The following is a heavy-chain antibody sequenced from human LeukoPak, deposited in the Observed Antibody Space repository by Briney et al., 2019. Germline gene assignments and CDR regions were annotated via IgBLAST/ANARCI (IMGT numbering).Heavy chain of an antibody. CDR1: GFTFRNYG. J-gene: IGHJ6*02. CDR2: IAYAESVK. Sequence: GGSLRLSCAASGFTFRNYGMDWVREAPGKGLEGVGVIAYAESVKYYADSVKCRFTISRANSKNTLYLQMPSLRPQDPAVYYCAKGVVAATNAAYYGMDAWGQGTTVTASS. CDR3: AKGVVAATNAAYYGMDA. V-gene: IGHV3-30*18. D-gene: IGHD2-15*01.